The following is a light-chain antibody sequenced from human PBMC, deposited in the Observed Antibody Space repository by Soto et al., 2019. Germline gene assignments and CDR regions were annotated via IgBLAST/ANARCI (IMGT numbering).Light chain of an antibody. Sequence: QSVLTQPPSVSGAPGQRVTISCTGSSSNIGAGYDVHWYQQLPGTAPKLLIYGNSNRPSGVPDRISASKSGTSASLAITGLQAEDEADYYCQSYDSSLSGYVFGTGTKLTVL. CDR2: GNS. J-gene: IGLJ1*01. CDR1: SSNIGAGYD. CDR3: QSYDSSLSGYV. V-gene: IGLV1-40*01.